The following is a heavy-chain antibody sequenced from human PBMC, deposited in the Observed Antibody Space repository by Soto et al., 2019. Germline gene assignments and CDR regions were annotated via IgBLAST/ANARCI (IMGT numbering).Heavy chain of an antibody. V-gene: IGHV5-51*01. D-gene: IGHD4-4*01. CDR2: IYPGDSDT. Sequence: GESLKISCKGSGYSFTSYWIGWVRQMPGKGLEWMGIIYPGDSDTRYSPSFQGQVTISADKSISTAYLQWSSLKASDTAMYYCARTSVNYYYYYGMDVWGQGTTVTVSS. CDR1: GYSFTSYW. CDR3: ARTSVNYYYYYGMDV. J-gene: IGHJ6*02.